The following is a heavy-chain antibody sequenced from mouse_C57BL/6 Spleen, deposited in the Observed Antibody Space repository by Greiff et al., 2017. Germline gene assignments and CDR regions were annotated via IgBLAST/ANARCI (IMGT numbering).Heavy chain of an antibody. Sequence: QVQLQQPGAELVKPGASVKMSCKASGYTFTSYWITWVKQRPGQGLEWIGDIYPGSGSTNYNEKFKSKATLTVDTSSSTAYMQRSSLTSEDSAVYYCARRDDYDNYFDYWGQGTTLTVSA. CDR3: ARRDDYDNYFDY. V-gene: IGHV1-55*01. CDR2: IYPGSGST. J-gene: IGHJ2*01. D-gene: IGHD2-4*01. CDR1: GYTFTSYW.